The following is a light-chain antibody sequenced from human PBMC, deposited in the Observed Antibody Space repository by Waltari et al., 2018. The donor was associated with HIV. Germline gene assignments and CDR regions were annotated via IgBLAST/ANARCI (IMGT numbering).Light chain of an antibody. CDR2: AAS. CDR3: QQRELQYPSDT. Sequence: DIQMTQSPSSLSASVGDRVTITCRASQSISTYLNWYQQKPGKAPKLLIYAASSLQSGVPSRFSGSGSGTDFTLTISSLQPEDFATYYCQQRELQYPSDTFGQGTKLEIK. V-gene: IGKV1-39*01. CDR1: QSISTY. J-gene: IGKJ2*01.